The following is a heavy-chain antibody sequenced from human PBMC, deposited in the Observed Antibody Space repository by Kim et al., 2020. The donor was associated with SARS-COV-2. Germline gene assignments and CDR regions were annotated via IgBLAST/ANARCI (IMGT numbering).Heavy chain of an antibody. J-gene: IGHJ6*02. D-gene: IGHD1-26*01. Sequence: ADAVQGRFTISRDNSKNTLYLQMNSLRAEDTAVYYCARVIGSYPYYYGMDVWGQGTTVTVSS. V-gene: IGHV3-30*07. CDR3: ARVIGSYPYYYGMDV.